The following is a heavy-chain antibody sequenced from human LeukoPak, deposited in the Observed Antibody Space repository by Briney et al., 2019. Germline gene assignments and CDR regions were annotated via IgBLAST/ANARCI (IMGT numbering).Heavy chain of an antibody. CDR1: GYTFTSYG. CDR2: ISAYNGNT. Sequence: GASVKVSCKASGYTFTSYGIRWVRQAPGQGLEWMGWISAYNGNTNYAQKLQGRVTMTTDTSTSTAYMELRSLRSDDTAVYYCARVIRNYYGSGSYSSFDYWGQGTLVTVSS. J-gene: IGHJ4*02. V-gene: IGHV1-18*01. D-gene: IGHD3-10*01. CDR3: ARVIRNYYGSGSYSSFDY.